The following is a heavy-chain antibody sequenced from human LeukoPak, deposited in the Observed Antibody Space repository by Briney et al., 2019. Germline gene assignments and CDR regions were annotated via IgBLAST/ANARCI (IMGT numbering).Heavy chain of an antibody. CDR2: ISGTGTST. D-gene: IGHD5-18*01. CDR3: AKFFEDAALIHDW. V-gene: IGHV3-23*01. Sequence: SGGSLRLSCAASGFTFSSYAMSWVRQAPGKGLQWLSAISGTGTSTYYADSVKGRFTISRDNSKNTVFLQMNSLRADDTAIYYCAKFFEDAALIHDWWGQGTLVTVSS. CDR1: GFTFSSYA. J-gene: IGHJ4*02.